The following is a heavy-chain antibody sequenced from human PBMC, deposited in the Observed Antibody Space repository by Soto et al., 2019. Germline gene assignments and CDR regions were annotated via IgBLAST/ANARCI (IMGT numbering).Heavy chain of an antibody. J-gene: IGHJ4*02. V-gene: IGHV4-61*01. Sequence: SETLSLTCTVSGGSVSSGSYYWSWIRQPPGKGLEWIGYIYYSGSTNYNPSLKSRVTISVDTSKNQFSLKLSSVTAADTAVYYCARGRGIAVAGTTVSSPAPHDYWGQGTLVTVSS. CDR1: GGSVSSGSYY. CDR3: ARGRGIAVAGTTVSSPAPHDY. CDR2: IYYSGST. D-gene: IGHD6-19*01.